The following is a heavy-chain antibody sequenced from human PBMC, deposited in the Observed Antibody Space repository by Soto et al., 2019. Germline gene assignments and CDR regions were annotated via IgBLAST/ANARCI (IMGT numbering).Heavy chain of an antibody. V-gene: IGHV3-23*01. CDR3: AKSDCSGGSCYFPFDC. CDR2: ISGSGGRT. Sequence: EVQVLESGGGLVQPGGSLRLSCAASGFTFSNYGMRWVRQAPGKGLEWVSSISGSGGRTYYADSVKGRFTISRDNSKNTLYLQTASLRAEDTAFYYCAKSDCSGGSCYFPFDCWGQGTLVTVSS. CDR1: GFTFSNYG. D-gene: IGHD2-15*01. J-gene: IGHJ4*02.